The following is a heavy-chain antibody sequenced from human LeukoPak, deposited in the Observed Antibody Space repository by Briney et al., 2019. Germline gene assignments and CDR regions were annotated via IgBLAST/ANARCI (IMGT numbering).Heavy chain of an antibody. J-gene: IGHJ3*02. V-gene: IGHV3-23*01. Sequence: PGGTLRLSCAASGFTFSNYGMNWVRQAPGRGLEWVSGITGRGENTYYADSVKGRFTISRDNSKNTLYLQMNSLRAEDAAIYYCAKVTVSGWSQDAFDIWGQGTMVTVSS. CDR2: ITGRGENT. CDR1: GFTFSNYG. CDR3: AKVTVSGWSQDAFDI. D-gene: IGHD6-19*01.